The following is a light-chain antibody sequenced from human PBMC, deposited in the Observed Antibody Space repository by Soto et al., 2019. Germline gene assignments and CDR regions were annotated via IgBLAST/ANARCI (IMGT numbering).Light chain of an antibody. CDR2: DAY. Sequence: EVVLTQSPVTLSLSPGERATLSCRASQSFRGLLAWYQQKPGQAPRLLIYDAYNRATGIPPRFSGSGSGTDFTLPISSLEPEDSAVYYCQQRHMWPLTFGQGTRLQIK. CDR1: QSFRGL. CDR3: QQRHMWPLT. J-gene: IGKJ5*01. V-gene: IGKV3-11*01.